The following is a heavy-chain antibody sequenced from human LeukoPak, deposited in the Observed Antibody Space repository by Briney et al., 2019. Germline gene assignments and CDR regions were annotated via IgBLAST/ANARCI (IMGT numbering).Heavy chain of an antibody. CDR1: GLTFDDYA. V-gene: IGHV3-9*01. J-gene: IGHJ4*02. CDR3: AKAKSVVGAHPFDY. CDR2: ISWNSGSI. Sequence: GGSLRLSCAASGLTFDDYAMHWVRHAPGKGLEWVSGISWNSGSIGYADSVKGRFTISRDNAKNSLYLQMNSLRAEDTALYYCAKAKSVVGAHPFDYWGQGTLVTVSS. D-gene: IGHD1-26*01.